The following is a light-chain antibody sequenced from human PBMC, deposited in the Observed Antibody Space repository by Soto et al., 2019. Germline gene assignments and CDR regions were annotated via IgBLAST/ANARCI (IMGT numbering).Light chain of an antibody. CDR3: QQRSNWPPGT. CDR1: QYINTR. Sequence: EIVLTQSPATLSSFPGDRVTLACRASQYINTRLAWYQHRPGPAPRLLIYQTSIRAAGIPARFSASGSGTEFTLTISSLQSEDFAVYYCQQRSNWPPGTFGQGTKVDIK. J-gene: IGKJ1*01. V-gene: IGKV3-11*01. CDR2: QTS.